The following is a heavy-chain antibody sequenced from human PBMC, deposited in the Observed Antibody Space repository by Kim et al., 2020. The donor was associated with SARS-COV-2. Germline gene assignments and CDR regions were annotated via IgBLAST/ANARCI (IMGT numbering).Heavy chain of an antibody. V-gene: IGHV3-48*03. D-gene: IGHD2-21*01. Sequence: AHSVTGRFTVSRDSAKSSLYLQMDSLRDEDSAVYYCARETINCGGDCYDYWGQGTRVTVSS. J-gene: IGHJ4*02. CDR3: ARETINCGGDCYDY.